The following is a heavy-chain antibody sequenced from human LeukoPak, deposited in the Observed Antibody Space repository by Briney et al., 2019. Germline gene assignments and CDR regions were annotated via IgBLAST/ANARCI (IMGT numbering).Heavy chain of an antibody. CDR1: GFTFDDYA. CDR2: ISWNSGSI. J-gene: IGHJ4*02. CDR3: AKTYSSSWSRRYFDY. D-gene: IGHD6-13*01. Sequence: SLRLPCAXSGFTFDDYAMHWVRQAPGKGLEWVSGISWNSGSIGYADSVKGRFTISRDNAKNSLYLQMNSLRAEDTALYYCAKTYSSSWSRRYFDYWGQGTLVTVSS. V-gene: IGHV3-9*01.